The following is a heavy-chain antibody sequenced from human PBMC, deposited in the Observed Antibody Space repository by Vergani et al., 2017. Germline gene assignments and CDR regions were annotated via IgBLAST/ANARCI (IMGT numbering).Heavy chain of an antibody. CDR1: GFTFSDYY. V-gene: IGHV3-11*04. D-gene: IGHD6-13*01. CDR3: ARELYSSSWSVAATRGDYYFGMDV. Sequence: QVQLVESGGGLVKPGGSLRLSCAASGFTFSDYYMTWIRQAPGKGLEWVSYISSSSSTIYYADSVKGRFTISRDNAKNSLYLQMNSLRAEDTAVYYCARELYSSSWSVAATRGDYYFGMDVWGQGTTVIVSS. J-gene: IGHJ6*02. CDR2: ISSSSSTI.